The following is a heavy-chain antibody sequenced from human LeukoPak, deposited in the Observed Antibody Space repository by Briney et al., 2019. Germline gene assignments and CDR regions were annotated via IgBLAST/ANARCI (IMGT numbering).Heavy chain of an antibody. J-gene: IGHJ4*02. CDR2: IYPDDSDT. Sequence: GESLKISCQASEYSFTSYWIAWVRQMPGKGLEWMGSIYPDDSDTTYSPSFQGQVTISADKSTTTAFLQWRRLKASDTAIYYCARRATQCFDSWGQGSLVTVSS. V-gene: IGHV5-51*01. CDR3: ARRATQCFDS. D-gene: IGHD1-26*01. CDR1: EYSFTSYW.